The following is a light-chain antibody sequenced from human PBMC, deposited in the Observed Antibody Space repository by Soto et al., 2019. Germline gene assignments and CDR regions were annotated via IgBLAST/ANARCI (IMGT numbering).Light chain of an antibody. CDR1: QSLVNSDGNTY. CDR2: KVS. V-gene: IGKV2-30*01. CDR3: MQGTHWPRT. J-gene: IGKJ1*01. Sequence: EVVMTQSPLSLPVTLGQPASISCRSSQSLVNSDGNTYLNWFQQRPGQSPRRLIYKVSNRDSGVPDRFSGSGSGTDFTLKISRVEAEDVGVYYGMQGTHWPRTFGQGTKVEIK.